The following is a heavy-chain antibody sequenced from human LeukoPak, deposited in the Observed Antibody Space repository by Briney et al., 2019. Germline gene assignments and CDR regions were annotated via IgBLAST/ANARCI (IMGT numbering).Heavy chain of an antibody. J-gene: IGHJ4*02. V-gene: IGHV3-13*01. CDR3: ARGDSSGYQRNTKFDY. D-gene: IGHD3-22*01. CDR2: IGTAGDT. Sequence: GGSLRLSCAASGFTFSSYDMHWVRQTTGKGLEWVSAIGTAGDTYYPGSVKGRFTISRENAKKSLYLQMNSLSAGDTAVYYCARGDSSGYQRNTKFDYWGQGTLVTVSS. CDR1: GFTFSSYD.